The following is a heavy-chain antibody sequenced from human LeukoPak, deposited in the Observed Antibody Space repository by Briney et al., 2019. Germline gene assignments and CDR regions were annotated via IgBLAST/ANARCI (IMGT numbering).Heavy chain of an antibody. CDR1: GYTFTSYA. CDR3: ARENLYGYSYGKIDY. Sequence: ASVKVSCKASGYTFTSYAMNWVRQAPGQRLEWMGWINAGNGNTKYSQKFQGRVTITRDTSASTAYMELSSLRSEDTAVYYCARENLYGYSYGKIDYWGQGTLVTVSS. J-gene: IGHJ4*02. CDR2: INAGNGNT. V-gene: IGHV1-3*01. D-gene: IGHD5-18*01.